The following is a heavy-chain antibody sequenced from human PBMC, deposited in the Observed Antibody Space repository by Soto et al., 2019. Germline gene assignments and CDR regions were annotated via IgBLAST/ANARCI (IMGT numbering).Heavy chain of an antibody. Sequence: QVQLVESGGGVVQPGRSLRLSCAASGFTFSSYGMHWVRQAPGKGLEWVAVISYDGSNKYYADSVKGRFTISRDNSKNTLYLQMNSLRAEDTAVYYCAKGGGYPDFRGQGSLVTVS. CDR3: AKGGGYPDF. V-gene: IGHV3-30*18. J-gene: IGHJ4*02. D-gene: IGHD6-13*01. CDR1: GFTFSSYG. CDR2: ISYDGSNK.